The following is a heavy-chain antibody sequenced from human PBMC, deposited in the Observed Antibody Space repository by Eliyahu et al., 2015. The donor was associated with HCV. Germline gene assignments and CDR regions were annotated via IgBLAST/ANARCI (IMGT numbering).Heavy chain of an antibody. CDR2: INPNSGGT. J-gene: IGHJ6*02. CDR3: ARGFVDTAMDDRGLYYYYYGMDV. D-gene: IGHD5-18*01. Sequence: LEWMGWINPNSGGTNYAQKFQGRVTMTRDTSISTAYMELSRLRSDDTAVYYCARGFVDTAMDDRGLYYYYYGMDVWGQGTTVTVSS. V-gene: IGHV1-2*02.